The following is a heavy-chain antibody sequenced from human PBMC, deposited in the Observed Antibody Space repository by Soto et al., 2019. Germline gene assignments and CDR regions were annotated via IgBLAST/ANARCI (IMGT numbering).Heavy chain of an antibody. CDR3: TTDSLSSDYGDYGGSKFDY. V-gene: IGHV3-15*01. CDR2: IKSKTDGGTT. D-gene: IGHD4-17*01. Sequence: GGSLRLSCAASGFTFSNAWMSWVRQAPGKGLEWVGRIKSKTDGGTTDYAAPVKGRFTISRDDSKNTLYLQMNSLKTEDTAVYYCTTDSLSSDYGDYGGSKFDYWGQGTLVTVSS. J-gene: IGHJ4*02. CDR1: GFTFSNAW.